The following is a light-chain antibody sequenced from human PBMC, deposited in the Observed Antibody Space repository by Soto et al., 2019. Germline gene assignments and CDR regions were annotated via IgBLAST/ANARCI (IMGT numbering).Light chain of an antibody. J-gene: IGLJ1*01. CDR2: GAT. Sequence: QSALTQPASVSGSPGQSITISCGGTSSDVGGYNHVSWFQQYPGKAPKLMIYGATNRPSVVSYRFSGSKSGNTSSLTISGLQAEDEAKYYCSSYSRSSSLYVFGSGTKLTVL. CDR3: SSYSRSSSLYV. V-gene: IGLV2-14*01. CDR1: SSDVGGYNH.